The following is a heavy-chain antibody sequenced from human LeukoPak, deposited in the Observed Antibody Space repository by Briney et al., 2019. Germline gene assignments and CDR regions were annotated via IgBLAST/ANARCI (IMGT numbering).Heavy chain of an antibody. CDR2: ISSSGSTT. Sequence: GGSLRLSCAASGFTFSDYYMSWIRQAPGKGLEWVSYISSSGSTTYYADSVKGRFTISRDNAKNSLYLQMNSLRAGDTAVYYCAKMMEQSLYDYCMDVWGKGTTVTVSS. D-gene: IGHD1-26*01. J-gene: IGHJ6*03. V-gene: IGHV3-11*01. CDR1: GFTFSDYY. CDR3: AKMMEQSLYDYCMDV.